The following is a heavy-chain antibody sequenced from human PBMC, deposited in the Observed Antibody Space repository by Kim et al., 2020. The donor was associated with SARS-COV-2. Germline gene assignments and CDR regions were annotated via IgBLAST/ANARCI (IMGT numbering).Heavy chain of an antibody. J-gene: IGHJ1*01. CDR1: GYTCSDYY. V-gene: IGHV1-2*02. CDR2: INPNSGGS. CDR3: TRGPYSSGSGSYLLSH. D-gene: IGHD3-10*01. Sequence: ASVKVSCKAPGYTCSDYYVHWVRQAPGQGIEWLGWINPNSGGSNVAQKFQGRVTMTRGTTINIDYMDLRRLTSDETAAYNFTRGPYSSGSGSYLLSHWG.